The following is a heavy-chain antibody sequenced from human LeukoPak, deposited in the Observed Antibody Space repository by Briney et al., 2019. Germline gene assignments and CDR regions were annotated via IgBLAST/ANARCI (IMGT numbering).Heavy chain of an antibody. J-gene: IGHJ4*02. CDR2: INHSGST. V-gene: IGHV4-34*01. CDR1: GGSFSGYY. CDR3: ARERGSLTGYLSIGY. D-gene: IGHD3-9*01. Sequence: SETLSLTCAVYGGSFSGYYWSWIRQPPGKGLEWIGEINHSGSTNYNPSLKSRVTISVDTSKNQFSLKLSSVTAADTAVYYCARERGSLTGYLSIGYWGQGTLVTVSS.